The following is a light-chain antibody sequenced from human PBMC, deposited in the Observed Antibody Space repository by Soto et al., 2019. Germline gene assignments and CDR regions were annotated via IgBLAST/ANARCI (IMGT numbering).Light chain of an antibody. CDR3: QQYNNWPPGVT. V-gene: IGKV3-15*01. Sequence: EIVMTRSPATLSVSPGERATLSCRASQSVSSNLAWYQQKPGQAPRLLIYGASTRATGIPARFSGSGSGTEFTLTISSLQSEDFAVYYCQQYNNWPPGVTFGPGTKVDIK. J-gene: IGKJ3*01. CDR1: QSVSSN. CDR2: GAS.